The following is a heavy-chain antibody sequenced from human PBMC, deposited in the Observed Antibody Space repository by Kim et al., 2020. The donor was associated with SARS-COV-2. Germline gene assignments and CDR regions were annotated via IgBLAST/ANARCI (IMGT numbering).Heavy chain of an antibody. V-gene: IGHV4-31*03. Sequence: SETLSLTCTVSGGSISSGGYYWSWIRQHPGKGLEWIGYIYYSGSTYYNPSLKSRVTISVDTSKNQFSLKLSSVTAADTAVYYCARARVTMIVVVQAFDIWGQGKWSPSLQ. CDR2: IYYSGST. J-gene: IGHJ3*02. CDR3: ARARVTMIVVVQAFDI. D-gene: IGHD3-22*01. CDR1: GGSISSGGYY.